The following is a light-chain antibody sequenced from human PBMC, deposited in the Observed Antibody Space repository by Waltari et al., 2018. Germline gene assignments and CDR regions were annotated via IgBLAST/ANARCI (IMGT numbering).Light chain of an antibody. CDR1: QSVSSY. CDR3: QQRSNWPPAIT. J-gene: IGKJ3*01. V-gene: IGKV3-11*01. Sequence: IVLTPSPATLSSSPGERATLSCRASQSVSSYLAWYQQKPGQAPRLLIYDASNRATGIPARFSGSGSGTDFTLTISSLEPEDFAVYYCQQRSNWPPAITFGPGTKVDIK. CDR2: DAS.